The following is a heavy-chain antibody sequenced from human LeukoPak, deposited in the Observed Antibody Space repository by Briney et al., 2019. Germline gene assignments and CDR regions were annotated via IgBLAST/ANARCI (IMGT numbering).Heavy chain of an antibody. Sequence: ASVKVSCKASGYTFTSYGISWVRQAPGQGLEWMGWISAYNGNTNYAQKLQGRVTMTTDTSTSTAYMELRSLRSDDTAVYYCARLDYDFWSGYYREDYWGQGTLVTVSS. V-gene: IGHV1-18*01. CDR1: GYTFTSYG. CDR3: ARLDYDFWSGYYREDY. D-gene: IGHD3-3*01. CDR2: ISAYNGNT. J-gene: IGHJ4*02.